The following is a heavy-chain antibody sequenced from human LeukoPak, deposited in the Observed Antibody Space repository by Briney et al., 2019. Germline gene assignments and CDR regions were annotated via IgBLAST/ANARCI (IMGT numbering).Heavy chain of an antibody. D-gene: IGHD5-18*01. V-gene: IGHV3-11*04. CDR3: ARAGRGFSYGYLDY. Sequence: GGSLRLSCAASGFTFSDYYMSWIRQAPGRGVEWISYISSSGSTIYYGDSVKGRFTISRDNAKNSLYLQMNSLRAEDTAVYYCARAGRGFSYGYLDYWGQGSLVTVSS. CDR1: GFTFSDYY. J-gene: IGHJ4*02. CDR2: ISSSGSTI.